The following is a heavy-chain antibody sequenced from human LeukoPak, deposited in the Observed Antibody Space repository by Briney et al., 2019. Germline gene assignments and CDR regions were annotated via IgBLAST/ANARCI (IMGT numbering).Heavy chain of an antibody. CDR1: GGSISSTGYY. D-gene: IGHD6-19*01. Sequence: SETLSLTCTVYGGSISSTGYYWGWIRQPPGKGLEWLGNIYYTGGTYYNPSLKSRVTISVDTSKNQFPLRLSSVTAADTAVYYCASRIAVSKFDYWGQGTLVTVSS. CDR3: ASRIAVSKFDY. J-gene: IGHJ4*02. V-gene: IGHV4-39*06. CDR2: IYYTGGT.